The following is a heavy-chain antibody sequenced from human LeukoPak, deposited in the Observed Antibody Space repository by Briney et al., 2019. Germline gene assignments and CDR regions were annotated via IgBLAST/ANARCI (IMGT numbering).Heavy chain of an antibody. CDR1: GGTFSSYA. D-gene: IGHD2-2*02. J-gene: IGHJ4*02. Sequence: PGASVKVSCKASGGTFSSYAISWVRQAPGQGLEWMGGIIPIFGTANYAQKFQGRVTITADESTSTAYMELSSLRSEDTAVYYCARGYCSSTSCYTGNVYFDYWGQGTLVTVSS. CDR2: IIPIFGTA. V-gene: IGHV1-69*13. CDR3: ARGYCSSTSCYTGNVYFDY.